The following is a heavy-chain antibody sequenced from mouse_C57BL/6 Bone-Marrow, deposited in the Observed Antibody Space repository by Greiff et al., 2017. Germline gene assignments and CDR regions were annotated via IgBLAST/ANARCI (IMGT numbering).Heavy chain of an antibody. CDR2: IYPRDGST. D-gene: IGHD1-1*01. CDR1: GYNFTSYD. V-gene: IGHV1-85*01. Sequence: VQLQESGPELVKPGASVKLSCKASGYNFTSYDINWVKQRPGQGLEWIGWIYPRDGSTKYNEKFKGKATLTVDTSSSTAYMELHSLTSEDSAVYFCARRAVANYYAMDYWGQGTSVTVSS. J-gene: IGHJ4*01. CDR3: ARRAVANYYAMDY.